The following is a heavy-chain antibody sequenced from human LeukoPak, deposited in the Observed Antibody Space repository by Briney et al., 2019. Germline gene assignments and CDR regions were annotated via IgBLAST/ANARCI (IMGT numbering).Heavy chain of an antibody. CDR1: GGSFSGYY. CDR2: INHSGST. D-gene: IGHD2-2*03. Sequence: PSETLSLTCAVYGGSFSGYYWSWIRQPPGKGLEWIGEINHSGSTNYNPSLKSRVTLSVQTSKNQFSLRLSSVTAADTAVYYCARDVDTVLVDWGQGTLVTVSS. J-gene: IGHJ4*02. V-gene: IGHV4-34*01. CDR3: ARDVDTVLVD.